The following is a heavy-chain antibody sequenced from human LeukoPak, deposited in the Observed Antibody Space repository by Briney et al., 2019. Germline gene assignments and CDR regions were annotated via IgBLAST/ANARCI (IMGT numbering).Heavy chain of an antibody. V-gene: IGHV4-38-2*01. Sequence: SETLSLTCAVSGYSISSGYYWGWIRQHPGEGLEWIGSIYHSGSTYYNPSLKSRVTISVDTSKNQFSLKLSSVTAADTAVYYCARFHADFWSGYYSYWGQGTLVTVSS. CDR1: GYSISSGYY. D-gene: IGHD3-3*01. CDR2: IYHSGST. CDR3: ARFHADFWSGYYSY. J-gene: IGHJ4*02.